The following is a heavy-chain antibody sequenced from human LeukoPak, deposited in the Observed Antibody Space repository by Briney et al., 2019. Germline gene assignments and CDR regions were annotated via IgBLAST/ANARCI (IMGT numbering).Heavy chain of an antibody. CDR2: INSDGSST. Sequence: GGSLRLSCAASGFTFSSYWMHWVRQAPGKGLVWVSRINSDGSSTSYADSVKGRFTISRDNAKNTLYLQMNSLRAEDTAVYYCARGAFYDSSGPYGMDVWGQGTTVTVPS. CDR1: GFTFSSYW. V-gene: IGHV3-74*01. D-gene: IGHD3-22*01. CDR3: ARGAFYDSSGPYGMDV. J-gene: IGHJ6*02.